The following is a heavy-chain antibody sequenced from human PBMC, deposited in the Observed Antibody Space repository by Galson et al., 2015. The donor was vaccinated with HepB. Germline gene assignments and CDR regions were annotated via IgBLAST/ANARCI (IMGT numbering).Heavy chain of an antibody. D-gene: IGHD4-17*01. V-gene: IGHV4-31*03. J-gene: IGHJ6*02. CDR1: GGSISSDNYY. CDR2: IYYNGNS. CDR3: ARATVTSVFYYYGMDV. Sequence: TLSLTCTVSGGSISSDNYYRTWIRQHPQKGLEWIAYIYYNGNSYYNPSLKIRLKISVDTSKNQFSLRVRSMTAADTAIYYCARATVTSVFYYYGMDVWGQGATVTVSS.